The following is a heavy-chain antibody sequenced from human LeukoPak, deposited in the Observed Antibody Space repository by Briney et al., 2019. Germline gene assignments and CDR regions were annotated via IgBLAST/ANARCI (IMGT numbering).Heavy chain of an antibody. J-gene: IGHJ6*03. Sequence: SETLSLTCTVSGGSTSSNYWSWIRQPPGKGLEWIGYIYDSESTNYNPSLKSRVTISVGTSKNQFSLKLSSVTAADTAVYYCARVSYDYINYYYYYMDVWGKGTTVTVSS. CDR2: IYDSEST. D-gene: IGHD4-11*01. V-gene: IGHV4-59*01. CDR3: ARVSYDYINYYYYYMDV. CDR1: GGSTSSNY.